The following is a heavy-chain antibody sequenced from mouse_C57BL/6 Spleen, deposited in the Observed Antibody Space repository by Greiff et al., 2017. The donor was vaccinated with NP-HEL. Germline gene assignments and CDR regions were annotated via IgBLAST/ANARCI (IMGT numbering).Heavy chain of an antibody. J-gene: IGHJ2*01. Sequence: QVQLQQSGAELVKPGASVKISCKASGYAFSSYWMNWVKQRPGKGLEWIGQIYPGDGDTNYNGKFKGKATLTADKSSSTAYMQLSSLTSEDSAVYFCARGRANSYFDYWGQGTTLTVSS. V-gene: IGHV1-80*01. D-gene: IGHD3-3*01. CDR2: IYPGDGDT. CDR1: GYAFSSYW. CDR3: ARGRANSYFDY.